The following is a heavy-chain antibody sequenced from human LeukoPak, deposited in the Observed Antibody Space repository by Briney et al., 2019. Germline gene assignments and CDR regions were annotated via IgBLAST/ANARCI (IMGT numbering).Heavy chain of an antibody. CDR1: RFTFSSYA. V-gene: IGHV3-64*02. J-gene: IGHJ4*02. D-gene: IGHD1-26*01. Sequence: GGSLRVSCAASRFTFSSYAMNWVRQAPGKGLEYVSSISYNGGSTYYADSVKGRFTISRDNSKNTLYLQMGSLRAEDMAVYYCARLAGGSYSDYWGQGTLVTVSS. CDR2: ISYNGGST. CDR3: ARLAGGSYSDY.